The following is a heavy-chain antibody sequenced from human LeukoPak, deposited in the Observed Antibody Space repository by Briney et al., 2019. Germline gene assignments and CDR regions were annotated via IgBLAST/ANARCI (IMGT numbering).Heavy chain of an antibody. D-gene: IGHD5-24*01. CDR3: ARTRDDFSYYYGMDV. J-gene: IGHJ6*02. V-gene: IGHV3-21*01. CDR1: GFTLSGIS. CDR2: ISSGSSYI. Sequence: PGLSLRLSCAASGFTLSGISMNWVRRAPRKGLEWVSSISSGSSYIYYSDSVKGRLTISRDNAKNSLYLQMNSLRAEDTAVYYCARTRDDFSYYYGMDVWGQETTVTVSS.